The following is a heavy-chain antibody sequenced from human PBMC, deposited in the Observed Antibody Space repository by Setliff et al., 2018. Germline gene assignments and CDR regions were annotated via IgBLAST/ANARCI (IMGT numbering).Heavy chain of an antibody. V-gene: IGHV1-46*01. Sequence: ASVKVSCKASGYSFSSYYMHWVRQAPGQGLEWMGLINPTGESTNYAPKFQGRVNMTRDTSTSTVFMELTSLKSQDTAIYYCERGLIAYASWSPNKHTYYYYMDVWGKGTTVTVSS. CDR1: GYSFSSYY. CDR3: ERGLIAYASWSPNKHTYYYYMDV. J-gene: IGHJ6*03. CDR2: INPTGEST. D-gene: IGHD2-2*01.